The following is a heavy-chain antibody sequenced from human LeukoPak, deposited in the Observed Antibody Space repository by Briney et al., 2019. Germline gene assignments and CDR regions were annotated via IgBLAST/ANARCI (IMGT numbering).Heavy chain of an antibody. J-gene: IGHJ3*02. V-gene: IGHV5-51*01. CDR1: GYSFTSYR. CDR2: IYPGDSDT. D-gene: IGHD6-13*01. CDR3: ARVPRAAAGRGGGAFDI. Sequence: GESLQISCKGSGYSFTSYRIGWVRQMPGKGLEWMGIIYPGDSDTRYSPSFQGQVTISADKSISTAYLQWSSLKASDTAMYYCARVPRAAAGRGGGAFDIWGQGTMVTVSS.